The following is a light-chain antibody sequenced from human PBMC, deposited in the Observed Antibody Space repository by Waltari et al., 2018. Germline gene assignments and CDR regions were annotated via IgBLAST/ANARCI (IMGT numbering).Light chain of an antibody. V-gene: IGKV1-9*01. CDR3: QQVNSHPLT. CDR1: QGISSY. CDR2: AAS. J-gene: IGKJ4*01. Sequence: DIQLTQSPSFLSASAGDRVTITCRASQGISSYLVWYQQKPGEAPKLLIHAASSLQSGVPSRFSGSGSGTEFTLTISSLQPEDFTTYYCQQVNSHPLTFGGGTKVEIK.